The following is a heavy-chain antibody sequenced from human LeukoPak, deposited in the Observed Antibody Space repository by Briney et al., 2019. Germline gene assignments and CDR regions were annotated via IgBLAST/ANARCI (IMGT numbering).Heavy chain of an antibody. Sequence: SVKVSCKASGGTFISYTISWVRQAPGQGLEWMGRIIPILGIANYAQKFQGRVTITADKSTSTAYMELSSLRSEDTAVYYCARDQGITMVRGVSSPGNDYWGQGTLVTVSS. CDR3: ARDQGITMVRGVSSPGNDY. V-gene: IGHV1-69*04. D-gene: IGHD3-10*01. CDR2: IIPILGIA. J-gene: IGHJ4*02. CDR1: GGTFISYT.